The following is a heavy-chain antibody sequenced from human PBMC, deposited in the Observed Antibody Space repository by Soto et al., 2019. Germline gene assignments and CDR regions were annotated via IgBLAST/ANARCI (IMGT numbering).Heavy chain of an antibody. D-gene: IGHD6-19*01. J-gene: IGHJ5*02. CDR1: GYTFTSYA. CDR3: ARDREGSGRSQFDP. Sequence: ASVKVSCKASGYTFTSYAMHWVRQAPGQRLEWMGWINAGNGNTKYSQKFQGRVTITRDTSASTAYMELSSLRSEDTAVYYCARDREGSGRSQFDPWGQGTLVTVSS. CDR2: INAGNGNT. V-gene: IGHV1-3*01.